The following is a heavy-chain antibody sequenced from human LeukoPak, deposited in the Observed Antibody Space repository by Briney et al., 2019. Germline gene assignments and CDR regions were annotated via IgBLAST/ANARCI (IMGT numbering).Heavy chain of an antibody. V-gene: IGHV4-61*05. J-gene: IGHJ5*02. CDR2: IYYSGST. CDR1: GGSISSSSYY. Sequence: SETLSLTCTVSGGSISSSSYYWSWIRQHPGKGLEWIGYIYYSGSTNYNPSLKSRVTISVDTSKNQFSLKLSSVTAADTAVYYCASGGGRQAYCGGDCYPNWFDPWGQGTLVTVSS. CDR3: ASGGGRQAYCGGDCYPNWFDP. D-gene: IGHD2-21*02.